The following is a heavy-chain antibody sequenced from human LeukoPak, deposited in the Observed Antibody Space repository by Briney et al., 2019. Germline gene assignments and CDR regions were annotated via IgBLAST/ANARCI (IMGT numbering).Heavy chain of an antibody. Sequence: SQTLSLTCTVSGGSISSGSYYWSWIRQPAGKGLEWIGRIYTSGSTNYNPPLKSRVTISVDTSKNQFSLKLSSVTAADTAVYYCARAGWLQLINAFDIWGQGTMVTVSS. J-gene: IGHJ3*02. D-gene: IGHD5-24*01. CDR2: IYTSGST. V-gene: IGHV4-61*02. CDR1: GGSISSGSYY. CDR3: ARAGWLQLINAFDI.